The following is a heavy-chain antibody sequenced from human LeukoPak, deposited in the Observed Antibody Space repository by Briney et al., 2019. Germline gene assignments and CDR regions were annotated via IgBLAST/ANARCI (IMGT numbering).Heavy chain of an antibody. Sequence: GGSLRLSCAASGFTVSSNYMSWVCQAPGKGLEWVSVIYSGGSTYYADSVKGRFTISRDNSKNTLYLQMNSLRAEDTAVYYCARDSSTMEVYFQHWGQGTLVTVSS. CDR3: ARDSSTMEVYFQH. D-gene: IGHD3-10*01. CDR2: IYSGGST. CDR1: GFTVSSNY. V-gene: IGHV3-53*01. J-gene: IGHJ1*01.